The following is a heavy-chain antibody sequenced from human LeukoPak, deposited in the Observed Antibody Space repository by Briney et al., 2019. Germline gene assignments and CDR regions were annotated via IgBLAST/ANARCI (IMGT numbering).Heavy chain of an antibody. CDR3: AEVPYRGGVTSFDY. D-gene: IGHD3-16*01. J-gene: IGHJ4*02. V-gene: IGHV3-23*01. CDR2: ISGSGGST. Sequence: GGSLRLSCAASGFTFSSYAMSWVCQAPGKGLEWVSAISGSGGSTYYADSVKGRFTISRDNSKNTLYLQMNSLRAEDTAVYYCAEVPYRGGVTSFDYWGQGTLVTVSS. CDR1: GFTFSSYA.